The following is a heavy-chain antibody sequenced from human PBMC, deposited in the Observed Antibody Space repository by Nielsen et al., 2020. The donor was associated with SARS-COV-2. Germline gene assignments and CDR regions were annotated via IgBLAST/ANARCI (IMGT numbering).Heavy chain of an antibody. V-gene: IGHV4-59*01. CDR3: ARDYSGDSSGYYGDLFDY. J-gene: IGHJ4*02. CDR2: IYYSGST. D-gene: IGHD3-22*01. CDR1: GGSISSSY. Sequence: SETLSLTCTVSGGSISSSYWSWIRQPPGKGLEWIGYIYYSGSTNYNPSLKSRVTISVDTSKNQFSLKLSSVTAADTAVYYCARDYSGDSSGYYGDLFDYWGQGTLVTVSS.